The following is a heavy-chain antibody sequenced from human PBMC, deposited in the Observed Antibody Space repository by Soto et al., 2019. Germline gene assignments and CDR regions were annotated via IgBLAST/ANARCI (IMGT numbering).Heavy chain of an antibody. D-gene: IGHD2-2*01. CDR1: GFTFTSSA. CDR2: IVVGSGNT. V-gene: IGHV1-58*01. Sequence: RASVKVSCKASGFTFTSSAVQWVRQARGQRLEWIGWIVVGSGNTNYAQKFQERVTITRDMSTSTAYMELSSLRSEDTAVYYCAADLVPAAAMTIDYWGQGTLVTVSS. J-gene: IGHJ4*02. CDR3: AADLVPAAAMTIDY.